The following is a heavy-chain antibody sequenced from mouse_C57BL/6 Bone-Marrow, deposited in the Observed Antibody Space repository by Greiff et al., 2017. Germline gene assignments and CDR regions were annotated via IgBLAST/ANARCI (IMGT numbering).Heavy chain of an antibody. V-gene: IGHV1-76*01. J-gene: IGHJ2*01. CDR1: GYTFTDYY. Sequence: QVQLQQSGAELVRPGASVKLSCKASGYTFTDYYINWVKQRPGQGLEWIARIYPGSGNTYYNEKFKGKATLTAEKSSSTAYMQLSSLTSEDSAVYFCARGGYYGVFDYWGQGTTLTVSS. D-gene: IGHD1-1*01. CDR2: IYPGSGNT. CDR3: ARGGYYGVFDY.